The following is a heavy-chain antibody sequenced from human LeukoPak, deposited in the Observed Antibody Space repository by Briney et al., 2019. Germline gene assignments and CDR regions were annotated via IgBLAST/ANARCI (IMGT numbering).Heavy chain of an antibody. D-gene: IGHD1-26*01. Sequence: GGSVRLSCTATEFTVTTNYLSWVRQAPGKGLKWVSITYSGGNSNSAHSAKGRFTITRDDSKNTLYLQMNSLRPEDTAIYYCAGGYGGRYWAFDIWGEGT. J-gene: IGHJ3*02. CDR2: TYSGGNS. CDR3: AGGYGGRYWAFDI. CDR1: EFTVTTNY. V-gene: IGHV3-66*01.